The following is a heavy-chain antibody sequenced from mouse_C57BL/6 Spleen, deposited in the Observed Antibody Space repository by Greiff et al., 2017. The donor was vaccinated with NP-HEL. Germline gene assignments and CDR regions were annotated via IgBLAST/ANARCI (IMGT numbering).Heavy chain of an antibody. V-gene: IGHV5-9*01. Sequence: DVQLVESGGGLVKPGGSLKLSCAASGFTFSSYTMSWVRQTPEKRLEWVATISGGGGNTYYPDSVKGRFTISRDNAKNTLYLQMSSLRSEDTALYYCARPAYYSNYVFAYWGQGTLVTVSA. CDR3: ARPAYYSNYVFAY. CDR2: ISGGGGNT. CDR1: GFTFSSYT. D-gene: IGHD2-5*01. J-gene: IGHJ3*01.